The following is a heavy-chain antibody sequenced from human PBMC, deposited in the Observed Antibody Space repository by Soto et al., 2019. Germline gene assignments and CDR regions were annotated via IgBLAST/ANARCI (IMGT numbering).Heavy chain of an antibody. CDR1: GGAFSSYA. V-gene: IGHV1-69*13. J-gene: IGHJ5*02. D-gene: IGHD3-9*01. Sequence: SVKVSCQASGGAFSSYASICVQQAPGQGLEWMGGIIPIFGTANYAQKFQGRVTITADESTSTAYMELSSLRSEDTAVYYCARAGWDDILTGYFFDPWGQGTLVNVPQ. CDR3: ARAGWDDILTGYFFDP. CDR2: IIPIFGTA.